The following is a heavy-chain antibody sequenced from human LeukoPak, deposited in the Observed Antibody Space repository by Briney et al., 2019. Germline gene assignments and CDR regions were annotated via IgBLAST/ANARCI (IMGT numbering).Heavy chain of an antibody. CDR1: GGSISSYY. J-gene: IGHJ4*02. CDR2: IYTSGST. D-gene: IGHD3-10*01. Sequence: SETLSLTCTVSGGSISSYYWSWIRQPAGKGLEWIGRIYTSGSTNYNPSLKSRVTLSVDTSKSQISLKLTSVTAADTAVYYCARGGVAAKYYFDFWGQGTLVTVSS. CDR3: ARGGVAAKYYFDF. V-gene: IGHV4-4*07.